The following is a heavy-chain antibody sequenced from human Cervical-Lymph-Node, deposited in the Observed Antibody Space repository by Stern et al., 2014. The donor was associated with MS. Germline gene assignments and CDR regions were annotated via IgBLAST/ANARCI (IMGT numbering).Heavy chain of an antibody. D-gene: IGHD2-2*01. Sequence: MQLVESGSEVRKPGSSVNVTCKASGGTFRNFAVNWVRQAPGQGLEWVGGIIPVFGTPTYAKKFQGRVTIISDESTNTVYVELSGLTTDDTATYFCASAHPATRRGYKGMNVWGQGTTIAVSS. CDR3: ASAHPATRRGYKGMNV. V-gene: IGHV1-69*01. CDR1: GGTFRNFA. CDR2: IIPVFGTP. J-gene: IGHJ6*02.